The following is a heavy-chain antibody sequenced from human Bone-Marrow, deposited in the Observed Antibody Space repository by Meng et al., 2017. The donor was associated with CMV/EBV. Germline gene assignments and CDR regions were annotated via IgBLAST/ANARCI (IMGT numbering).Heavy chain of an antibody. CDR3: ASGLLPSLQLWSSKPLYYYYYGMDV. CDR2: SNAGNGNT. Sequence: ASVKVSCKASGYTFTSYAMHWVRQAPGQRLEWMGWSNAGNGNTKYSQEFQGRVTITRDTSASTAYMELSSLRSEDTAVYYCASGLLPSLQLWSSKPLYYYYYGMDVWGQGTTVTVSS. D-gene: IGHD5-18*01. V-gene: IGHV1-3*02. CDR1: GYTFTSYA. J-gene: IGHJ6*02.